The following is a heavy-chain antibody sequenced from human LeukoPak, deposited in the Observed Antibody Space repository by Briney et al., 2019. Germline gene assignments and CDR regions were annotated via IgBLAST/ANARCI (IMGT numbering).Heavy chain of an antibody. CDR2: IYYSGST. J-gene: IGHJ4*02. CDR3: ARNSYYYDSSGYWFDY. CDR1: GGSISSYY. D-gene: IGHD3-22*01. V-gene: IGHV4-59*01. Sequence: PSETLSLTCTVSGGSISSYYWSWIRQPPGKGLEWIGYIYYSGSTNYNPPLKSRVTISVDTSKNHFSLKLSSVTAADTAVYYCARNSYYYDSSGYWFDYWGQGTLVTVSS.